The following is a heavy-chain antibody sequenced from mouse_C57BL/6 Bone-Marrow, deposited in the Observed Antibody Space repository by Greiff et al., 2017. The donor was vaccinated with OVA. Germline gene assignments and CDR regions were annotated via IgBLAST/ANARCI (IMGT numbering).Heavy chain of an antibody. D-gene: IGHD2-5*01. V-gene: IGHV5-4*01. CDR2: ISDGGSYT. Sequence: EVKVVESGGGLVKPGGSLKLSCAASGFTFSSYAMSWVRQTPEKRLEWVATISDGGSYTYYPDNVKGRFTISRDNAKNNLYLQMSHLKSEDTAMYYCARDGYYSKGAYWGQGTLVTVSA. J-gene: IGHJ3*01. CDR1: GFTFSSYA. CDR3: ARDGYYSKGAY.